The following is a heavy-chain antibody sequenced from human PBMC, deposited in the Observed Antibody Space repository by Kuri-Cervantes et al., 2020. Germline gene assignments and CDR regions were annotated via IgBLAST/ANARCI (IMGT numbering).Heavy chain of an antibody. CDR3: AKVRCCGNSFFDY. CDR2: IWYDGSNK. CDR1: GFTFRNYG. D-gene: IGHD4-23*01. Sequence: LSLTCAASGFTFRNYGMHWVRQGPGKGLDWVALIWYDGSNKYYADSVKGRFTISRDNSKNTLYLQMNSLRAEDTAVYYCAKVRCCGNSFFDYWGQGTLVTVSS. V-gene: IGHV3-30*02. J-gene: IGHJ4*02.